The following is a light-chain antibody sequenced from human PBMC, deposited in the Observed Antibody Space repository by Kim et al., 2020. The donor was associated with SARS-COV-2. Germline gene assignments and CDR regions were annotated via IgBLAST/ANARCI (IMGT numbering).Light chain of an antibody. CDR3: QQYDTFSQT. V-gene: IGKV1-5*01. CDR1: QDIIKW. CDR2: DAS. Sequence: SASVGDRVTISCQASQDIIKWLDWYQQKPGKGPELLIYDASKLQSGVPSRFRGSGSGTEFTFTINSLQPDDIATYYCQQYDTFSQTFGQGTKLEIK. J-gene: IGKJ2*01.